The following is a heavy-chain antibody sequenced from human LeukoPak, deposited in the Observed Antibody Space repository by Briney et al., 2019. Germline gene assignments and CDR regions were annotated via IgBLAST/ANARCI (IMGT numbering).Heavy chain of an antibody. CDR2: IYYSGST. J-gene: IGHJ6*03. D-gene: IGHD3-16*01. V-gene: IGHV4-39*01. Sequence: SETLSLTCAVYGGSISSSSYYWGWIRQPPGQGLEWIGSIYYSGSTYYNPSLKSRVTISVDTSKNQFSLKLSSVTAADTAVYYCARHAVGLYYYYYYMDVWGKGTTVTVSS. CDR3: ARHAVGLYYYYYYMDV. CDR1: GGSISSSSYY.